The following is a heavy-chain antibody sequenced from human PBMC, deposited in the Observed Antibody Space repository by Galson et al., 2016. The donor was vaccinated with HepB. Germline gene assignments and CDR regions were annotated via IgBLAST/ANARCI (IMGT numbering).Heavy chain of an antibody. J-gene: IGHJ4*02. CDR1: GGTYSSNT. V-gene: IGHV1-69*13. CDR2: IIPIFDTA. CDR3: AVVVSSAAGVSDY. D-gene: IGHD2-2*01. Sequence: SVKVSCKASGGTYSSNTISWVRQAPGQGLEWVGMIIPIFDTANYAQKFQDRVTITADESTSTAYMDLGSLRSAYTAIYYCAVVVSSAAGVSDYWGQGTLVTVTS.